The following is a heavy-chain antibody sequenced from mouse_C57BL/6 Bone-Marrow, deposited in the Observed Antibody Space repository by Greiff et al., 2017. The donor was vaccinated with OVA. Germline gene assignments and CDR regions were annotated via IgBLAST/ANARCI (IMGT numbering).Heavy chain of an antibody. CDR1: GYSITSGYY. D-gene: IGHD2-3*01. V-gene: IGHV3-6*01. CDR3: ARFWLLGYYAMDY. CDR2: ISYDGSN. Sequence: DVQLQESGPGLVKPSQSLSLTCSVTGYSITSGYYWNWIRQFPGNKLEWMGYISYDGSNNYNPSLKNRISITRDTSKNQFFLKLNSVTTEDTATYYCARFWLLGYYAMDYWGQGTSVTVSS. J-gene: IGHJ4*01.